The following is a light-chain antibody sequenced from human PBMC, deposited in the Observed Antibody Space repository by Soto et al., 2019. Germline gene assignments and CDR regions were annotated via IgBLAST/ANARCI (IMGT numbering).Light chain of an antibody. CDR1: QSLVYSDGNTY. Sequence: DIVLTQTPLSSPVTLGQPASISCRSSQSLVYSDGNTYLSWLQQRPGQPPRLLIYQISNRFSGVPDRCSGSGVGSDFTPKISRVEAEDVGVYSCVQFSHFPRTFGHGTKVEIK. CDR3: VQFSHFPRT. V-gene: IGKV2-24*01. CDR2: QIS. J-gene: IGKJ1*01.